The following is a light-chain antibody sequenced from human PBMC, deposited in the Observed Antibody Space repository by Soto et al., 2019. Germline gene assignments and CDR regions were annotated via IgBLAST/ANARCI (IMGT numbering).Light chain of an antibody. V-gene: IGKV4-1*01. Sequence: DIVMTQSPDSLAVSLGERATINCKSSQSVLYSSNNKNYLAWYQQKPGQPPKLLIYWASTRESGVPDRLSGSGSGTDFTLTISSLQAEDGAVYYCKQYYSTPTWTFGQGTKVEIK. CDR1: QSVLYSSNNKNY. CDR2: WAS. J-gene: IGKJ1*01. CDR3: KQYYSTPTWT.